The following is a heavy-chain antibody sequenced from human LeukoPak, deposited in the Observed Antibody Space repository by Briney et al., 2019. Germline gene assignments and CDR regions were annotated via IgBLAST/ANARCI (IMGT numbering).Heavy chain of an antibody. CDR2: ISAYNGNT. Sequence: GASVKVSCKASGYTFTSYGISWVRQAPGQGLEWMGWISAYNGNTNYAQKLQGRVTMTTDTSTSTAYMELRSLRSDDTAVYYCARDFPRYGSGSHPWYHGMDVWGQGTTVTVSS. CDR1: GYTFTSYG. CDR3: ARDFPRYGSGSHPWYHGMDV. D-gene: IGHD3-10*01. J-gene: IGHJ6*02. V-gene: IGHV1-18*01.